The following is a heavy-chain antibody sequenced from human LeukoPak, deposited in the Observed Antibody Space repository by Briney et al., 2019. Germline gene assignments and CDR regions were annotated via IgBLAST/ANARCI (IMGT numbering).Heavy chain of an antibody. CDR1: GFTFSSYA. Sequence: PGGSLRLSRAASGFTFSSYAMSWVRQAPGKGLEWVSAISGSGGSTYYADSVKGRFTISRDNSKNTLYLQMNSLSAEDTAVYYCAKRYCSSTSCNYDYWGQGTLVTVSS. J-gene: IGHJ4*02. CDR3: AKRYCSSTSCNYDY. CDR2: ISGSGGST. D-gene: IGHD2-2*01. V-gene: IGHV3-23*01.